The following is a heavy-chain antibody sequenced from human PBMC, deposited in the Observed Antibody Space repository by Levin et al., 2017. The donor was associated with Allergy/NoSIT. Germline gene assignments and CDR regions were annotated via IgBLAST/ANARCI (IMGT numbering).Heavy chain of an antibody. J-gene: IGHJ4*02. CDR1: GFSLSSTGVG. D-gene: IGHD2-21*01. Sequence: SGPTLVKPTQTLTLTCSFSGFSLSSTGVGVGWIRQPPGKALEWLAFHYLDDDKRYRPSLKCRPTITKDTSKSLLIRTMTNLDPVDTATYHCVQSPRVNVVGVTFDNWGQGTLVTVSS. CDR3: VQSPRVNVVGVTFDN. V-gene: IGHV2-5*02. CDR2: HYLDDDK.